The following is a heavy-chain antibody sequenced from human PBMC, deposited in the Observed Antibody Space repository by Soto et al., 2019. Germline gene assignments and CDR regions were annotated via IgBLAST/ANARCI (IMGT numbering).Heavy chain of an antibody. J-gene: IGHJ4*02. D-gene: IGHD6-19*01. CDR1: GFTFSSYA. CDR3: AREGPLRYSSASAFDY. Sequence: QVQLVESGGGVVQPGRSLRLSCAASGFTFSSYAMHWVRQAPGKGLEWVAVISYDGSNKYYADSVKGRFTISRDNSKNTLYLQMNSLSAEDTAVYYCAREGPLRYSSASAFDYWGQGTLVTVSS. CDR2: ISYDGSNK. V-gene: IGHV3-30-3*01.